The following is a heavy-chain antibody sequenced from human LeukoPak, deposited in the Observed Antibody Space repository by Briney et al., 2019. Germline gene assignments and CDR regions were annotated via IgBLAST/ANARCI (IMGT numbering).Heavy chain of an antibody. CDR3: ARAASSSSDY. V-gene: IGHV3-23*01. CDR1: GFIFSNYA. J-gene: IGHJ4*02. D-gene: IGHD6-6*01. Sequence: GGSLRLSCAASGFIFSNYAMSWVRQAPGKGLEWVAGISGSGGSPYYADSVKGRFTISRDNSKNTLSLQMNSLRAEDTAVYFCARAASSSSDYWGQGTLVTVSS. CDR2: ISGSGGSP.